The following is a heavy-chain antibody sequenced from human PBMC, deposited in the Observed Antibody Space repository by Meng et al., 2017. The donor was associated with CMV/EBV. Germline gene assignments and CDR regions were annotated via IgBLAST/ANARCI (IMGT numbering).Heavy chain of an antibody. CDR2: ISNSGSII. CDR3: ARVVPSSSYYSSLKYYYGLDV. CDR1: GFTFSDYY. J-gene: IGHJ6*02. V-gene: IGHV3-11*01. Sequence: LSLTCAASGFTFSDYYMSWIRQVPGKGLEWISYISNSGSIIYYADSVKGQFTISRDNAKNSLYLQMNSLRAEDTTVYYCARVVPSSSYYSSLKYYYGLDVWGQGTTVTVSS. D-gene: IGHD3-22*01.